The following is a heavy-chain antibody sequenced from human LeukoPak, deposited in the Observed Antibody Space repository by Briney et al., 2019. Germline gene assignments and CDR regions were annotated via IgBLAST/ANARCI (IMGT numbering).Heavy chain of an antibody. V-gene: IGHV4-59*01. J-gene: IGHJ4*02. CDR2: IYYSGST. D-gene: IGHD6-13*01. Sequence: PSETLSLTCPVSGGSISSYYWSWIRQPPGKGLEWIGYIYYSGSTNYNPSLKSRVTISVDTSKNQFSLKLSSVTAADTAVYYCARGTVRSSEYYFDYWGQGTLVTVSS. CDR3: ARGTVRSSEYYFDY. CDR1: GGSISSYY.